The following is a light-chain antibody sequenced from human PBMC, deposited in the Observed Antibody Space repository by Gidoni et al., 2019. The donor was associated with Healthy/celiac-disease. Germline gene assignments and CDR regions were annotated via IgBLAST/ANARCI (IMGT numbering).Light chain of an antibody. CDR1: QSVSSSY. CDR2: GAS. Sequence: EIVLTPSTGTLSLSPGERATLSCRASQSVSSSYLAWYQQKPGQAPRLLIYGASSRATGIPDRFSGSGSGTDFTRTISRLEPEDFAVYYCQQYGSSPFTFGPGTKVDIK. V-gene: IGKV3-20*01. J-gene: IGKJ3*01. CDR3: QQYGSSPFT.